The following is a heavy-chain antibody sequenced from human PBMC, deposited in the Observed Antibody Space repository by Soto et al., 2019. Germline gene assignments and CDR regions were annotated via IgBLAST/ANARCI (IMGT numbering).Heavy chain of an antibody. D-gene: IGHD6-19*01. CDR2: INPKSGGT. V-gene: IGHV1-2*02. CDR3: ARYLADNDYFDY. CDR1: GYTFTGYY. Sequence: ASVKVSCKASGYTFTGYYMHWVRQAPGQGLEWMGWINPKSGGTSYAQRFQGRVTMTRDTSTSTVYMELRRLKSDDTAVYYCARYLADNDYFDYWGQGTLVTVSS. J-gene: IGHJ4*02.